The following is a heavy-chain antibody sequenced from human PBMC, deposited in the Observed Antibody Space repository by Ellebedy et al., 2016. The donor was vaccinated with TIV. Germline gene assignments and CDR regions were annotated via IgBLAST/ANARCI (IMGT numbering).Heavy chain of an antibody. CDR3: ARALAASGKVTYYYGMDV. CDR1: GGYLRTYY. J-gene: IGHJ6*02. CDR2: IYYRGST. V-gene: IGHV4-59*01. Sequence: SETLSLXCNVSGGYLRTYYWSWIRQSPGKGLEWIGYIYYRGSTGYNPSLKSRVTISVDTSKNQFSLNLRSVTAADTAFYYCARALAASGKVTYYYGMDVWGPGTTVTVSS. D-gene: IGHD6-13*01.